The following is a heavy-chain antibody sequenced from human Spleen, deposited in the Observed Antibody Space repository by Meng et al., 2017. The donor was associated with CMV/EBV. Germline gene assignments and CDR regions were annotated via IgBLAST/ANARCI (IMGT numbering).Heavy chain of an antibody. J-gene: IGHJ4*02. D-gene: IGHD2-2*01. V-gene: IGHV1-69*02. CDR3: ARGQLPAYYFDH. Sequence: SCKFSGGTFGSSTISWVRQAPGQGLEWMGRIIGILGIEKYSQKLQGRVTITADRSTNTAYMELSSLRSEDTAVYYCARGQLPAYYFDHWGRGTLVTVSS. CDR2: IIGILGIE. CDR1: GGTFGSST.